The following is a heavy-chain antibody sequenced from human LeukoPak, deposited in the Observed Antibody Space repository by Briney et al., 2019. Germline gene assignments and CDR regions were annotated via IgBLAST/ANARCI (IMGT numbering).Heavy chain of an antibody. J-gene: IGHJ6*03. D-gene: IGHD3-16*02. CDR3: ARDRDYVWGSYRHYYYYYYYMDV. V-gene: IGHV4-4*07. Sequence: SETLSLTCTVSGGSISSYYWSWIRQPAGKGLEWIGRIYTSGSTNYNPSLKSRVTISVDTSKNQFSLKLSSVTAADTAVYYCARDRDYVWGSYRHYYYYYYYMDVWGKGTTVTISS. CDR1: GGSISSYY. CDR2: IYTSGST.